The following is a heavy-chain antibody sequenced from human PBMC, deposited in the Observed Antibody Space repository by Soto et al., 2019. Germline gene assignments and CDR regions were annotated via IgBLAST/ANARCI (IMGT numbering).Heavy chain of an antibody. CDR2: INAGNGNT. V-gene: IGHV1-3*01. Sequence: QVQLVQSGAEVKTPGASVKVSCKASGYTFTSYAMHWVRQAPGQRLEWMGWINAGNGNTKYSQKFQGRVTITRDTSASTAYMELSSMRSEDTAVYYCARGRYDFWSGHYWFDPWGQGTLVTVSS. D-gene: IGHD3-3*01. J-gene: IGHJ5*02. CDR3: ARGRYDFWSGHYWFDP. CDR1: GYTFTSYA.